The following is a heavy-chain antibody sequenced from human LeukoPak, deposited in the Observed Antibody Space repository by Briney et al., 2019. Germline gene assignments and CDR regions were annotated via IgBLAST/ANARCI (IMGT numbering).Heavy chain of an antibody. V-gene: IGHV1-2*02. CDR2: INPNSGGT. CDR3: ARDRSEGATYDFDY. D-gene: IGHD1-26*01. CDR1: GYTFTGYY. Sequence: GASVKVSCKASGYTFTGYYMHWVRQAPGQGLEWMGWINPNSGGTNYAQKFQGRVTMTSDTAISTAYMELSRLRSDDTAVYYCARDRSEGATYDFDYWGQGTLVTVSS. J-gene: IGHJ4*02.